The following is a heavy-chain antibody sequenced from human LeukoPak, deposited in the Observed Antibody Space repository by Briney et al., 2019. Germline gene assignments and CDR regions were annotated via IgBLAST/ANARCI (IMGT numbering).Heavy chain of an antibody. J-gene: IGHJ4*02. V-gene: IGHV4-38-2*02. D-gene: IGHD6-13*01. CDR2: IYYSGST. Sequence: PSETLSLTCTVSGYSISSGYYWGWIRQPPGKGLEWIGYIYYSGSTNYNPSLKSRVTISVDTSKNQFSLKLSSVTAADTAVYYCARHVSPGSSWFDYWGRGTLVTVSS. CDR3: ARHVSPGSSWFDY. CDR1: GYSISSGYY.